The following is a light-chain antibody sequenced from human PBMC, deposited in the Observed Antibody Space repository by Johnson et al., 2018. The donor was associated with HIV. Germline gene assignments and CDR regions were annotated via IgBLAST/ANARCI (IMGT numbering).Light chain of an antibody. CDR2: ENT. J-gene: IGLJ1*01. CDR1: SSNIGNNY. CDR3: ATWDRSLSAGGV. V-gene: IGLV1-51*02. Sequence: QSMLTQSPSVSAAPGQKVTISCSGSSSNIGNNYVSWYRQLPGTAPKLLIYENTQRPSGIPDRFSGSKSGASATLGITGLQTGDEADYYCATWDRSLSAGGVFGTGTKVTVL.